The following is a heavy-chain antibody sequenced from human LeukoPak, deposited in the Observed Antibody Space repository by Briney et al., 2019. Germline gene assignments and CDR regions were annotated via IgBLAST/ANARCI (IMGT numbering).Heavy chain of an antibody. V-gene: IGHV3-53*01. D-gene: IGHD1-1*01. Sequence: GGSLRLSCAASGFTVSSNYMSWVRQAPGKGLEWVSVIYSGGSTYYADSVKGRFTISRDNSKNTLYLQMNSLRAEDTAVYYCARGGGTSGSRTYYFDYWGQGTLVTVSS. CDR2: IYSGGST. CDR1: GFTVSSNY. CDR3: ARGGGTSGSRTYYFDY. J-gene: IGHJ4*02.